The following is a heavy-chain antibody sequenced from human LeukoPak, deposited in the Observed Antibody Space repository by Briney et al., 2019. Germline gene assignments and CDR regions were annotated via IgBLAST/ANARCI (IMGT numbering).Heavy chain of an antibody. J-gene: IGHJ6*03. V-gene: IGHV4-59*01. D-gene: IGHD3/OR15-3a*01. Sequence: PSETLSLTCAVYGGSFSGYYWSWIRQPPGKGLEWIGYIYYSGSTNYNPSLKSRVTISVDTSKNQFSLKLSSVTAADTAVYYCARGGGLGYYYYYMDVWGKGTTVTISS. CDR3: ARGGGLGYYYYYMDV. CDR2: IYYSGST. CDR1: GGSFSGYY.